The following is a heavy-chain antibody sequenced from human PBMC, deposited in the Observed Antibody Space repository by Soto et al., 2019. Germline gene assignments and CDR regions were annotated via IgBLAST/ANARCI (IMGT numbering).Heavy chain of an antibody. J-gene: IGHJ5*02. D-gene: IGHD4-17*01. CDR3: AREPGA. Sequence: SETLCLTYTVSGGSIGGGGYYWSWIRQHPGKGLEWIGYIYYSGSTSYNPSLKSRVTISVDTTKNQFSLKLSSVTAADTAVYYGAREPGAWGQGTLVTVSS. CDR2: IYYSGST. CDR1: GGSIGGGGYY. V-gene: IGHV4-31*03.